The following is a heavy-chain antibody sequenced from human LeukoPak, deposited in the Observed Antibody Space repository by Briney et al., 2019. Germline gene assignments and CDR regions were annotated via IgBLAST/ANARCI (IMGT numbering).Heavy chain of an antibody. CDR1: GFSFNNYW. CDR3: AKATYRTSPYYFDY. D-gene: IGHD2-2*01. Sequence: GGSLRLSCAASGFSFNNYWMSWVRQARGKRLEWVANIKEDGSETYYADSVKGRFTISRDNSKNTLYLQMNSLRAEDTAVYYCAKATYRTSPYYFDYWGQGTLVSVSS. J-gene: IGHJ4*02. CDR2: IKEDGSET. V-gene: IGHV3-7*03.